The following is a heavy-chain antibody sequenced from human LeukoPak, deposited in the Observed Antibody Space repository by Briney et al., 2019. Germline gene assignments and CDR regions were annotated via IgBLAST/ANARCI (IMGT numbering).Heavy chain of an antibody. CDR1: EFDFSSHA. CDR3: ANEIRPNDY. Sequence: GGSLRLSCAASEFDFSSHAMTWVRQAPGKGLEWVSAISISGSKTYYADSVKGRFTISRDNSKNTLCLQMNSLRAEDTAVYYCANEIRPNDYWGQGTQVTVSS. J-gene: IGHJ4*02. D-gene: IGHD4-17*01. V-gene: IGHV3-23*01. CDR2: ISISGSKT.